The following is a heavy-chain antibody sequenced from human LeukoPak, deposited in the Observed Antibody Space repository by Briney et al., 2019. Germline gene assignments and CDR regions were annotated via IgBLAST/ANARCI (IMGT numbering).Heavy chain of an antibody. V-gene: IGHV3-30*02. CDR1: GFTFSSYG. D-gene: IGHD3-16*01. CDR3: AKVRWGSDNALDS. J-gene: IGHJ4*02. CDR2: IRYDGSNK. Sequence: GGSLRLSCAASGFTFSSYGMHWVRQAPGKGLEWVAFIRYDGSNKYYADSVKGRFTISRDNSKNTLYLQMNSLRAEDTAVYYCAKVRWGSDNALDSWGQGTLVTGSS.